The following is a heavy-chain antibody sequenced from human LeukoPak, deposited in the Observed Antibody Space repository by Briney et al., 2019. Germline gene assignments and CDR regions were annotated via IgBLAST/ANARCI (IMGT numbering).Heavy chain of an antibody. J-gene: IGHJ4*02. CDR2: TSSSSSYI. CDR3: ARGLEEQWLENYY. V-gene: IGHV3-21*01. D-gene: IGHD6-19*01. CDR1: GFTFSSYS. Sequence: GGSLRLSCAASGFTFSSYSMNWVRQAPGKGLEWVSSTSSSSSYIYYADSVKGRFTISRDNAKNSLYLQMNSLRAEDTAVYYCARGLEEQWLENYYWGQGTLVTVSS.